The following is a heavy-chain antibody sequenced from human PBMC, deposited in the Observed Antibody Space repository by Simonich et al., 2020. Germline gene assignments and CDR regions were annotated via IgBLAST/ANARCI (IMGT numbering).Heavy chain of an antibody. J-gene: IGHJ3*02. CDR1: GGSFSGYS. CDR3: ARGKGWKNAFDI. V-gene: IGHV4-34*01. CDR2: INHSGST. Sequence: QVQLQQWGAGLLKPSETLSLTCAVYGGSFSGYSWSWIRQPPGKGLEWIGEINHSGSTNYTPPLKSRVTISVDTSKNQFSLKLSSVTAADTAVYYCARGKGWKNAFDIWGQGTMVTVSS. D-gene: IGHD1-1*01.